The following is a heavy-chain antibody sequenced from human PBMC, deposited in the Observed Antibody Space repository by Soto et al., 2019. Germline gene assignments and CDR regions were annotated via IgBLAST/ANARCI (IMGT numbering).Heavy chain of an antibody. CDR1: GFTFSDYY. D-gene: IGHD1-26*01. CDR3: ARNREGWELRNVRYCDL. V-gene: IGHV3-11*01. Sequence: QVQLVEPGGGLVKPEGSLRLSCAASGFTFSDYYMSWIRQAPGKGLEWVSYISSSGSTIYYADAVKGRFTISRDNAKNKLYLQRSSLRAEDKGVYNCARNREGWELRNVRYCDLWGRGTLVTVSS. CDR2: ISSSGSTI. J-gene: IGHJ2*01.